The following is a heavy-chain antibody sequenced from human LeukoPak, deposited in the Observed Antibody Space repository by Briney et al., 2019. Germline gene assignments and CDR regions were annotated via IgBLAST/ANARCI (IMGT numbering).Heavy chain of an antibody. J-gene: IGHJ3*02. D-gene: IGHD6-13*01. CDR1: GFTFSSYG. CDR3: ARRRTAAVVAFDI. Sequence: GGSLRLSCTASGFTFSSYGMNWIRQAPRKGLEWVSGISEGGNYINYAASVKGRFSISRDNAKNSLYLQMNSLRAEDTAVYYCARRRTAAVVAFDIWGQGTMVTVSS. V-gene: IGHV3-21*01. CDR2: ISEGGNYI.